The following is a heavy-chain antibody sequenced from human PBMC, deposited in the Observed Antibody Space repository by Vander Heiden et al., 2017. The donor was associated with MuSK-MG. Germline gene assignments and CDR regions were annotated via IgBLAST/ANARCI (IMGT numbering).Heavy chain of an antibody. CDR2: IKHDGSET. CDR3: AKWRYDYENDGNYYWHFDL. CDR1: GFTFSSYW. V-gene: IGHV3-7*01. Sequence: EVQLVQSGGGLVQPGGSLRLSCAASGFTFSSYWMSWVRQAPGKGLEWVANIKHDGSETYYVDSVKGRFTISRDNAKNSLYLQMNSLRAEDTAVYYCAKWRYDYENDGNYYWHFDLWCRGTLVAVSS. D-gene: IGHD3-22*01. J-gene: IGHJ2*01.